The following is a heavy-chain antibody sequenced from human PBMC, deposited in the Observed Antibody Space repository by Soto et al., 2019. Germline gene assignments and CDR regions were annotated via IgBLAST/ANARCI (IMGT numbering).Heavy chain of an antibody. Sequence: SETLSLTCAVYGGSFSGYSWSWIRQAPGKGLEWIGEINHSGRTNYNPSLKSRVTISVDTSKNQFSLKLSSVTAADTAVYYCARDASGSSTNVWGQGTTVTVSS. CDR2: INHSGRT. V-gene: IGHV4-34*01. D-gene: IGHD3-10*01. J-gene: IGHJ6*02. CDR1: GGSFSGYS. CDR3: ARDASGSSTNV.